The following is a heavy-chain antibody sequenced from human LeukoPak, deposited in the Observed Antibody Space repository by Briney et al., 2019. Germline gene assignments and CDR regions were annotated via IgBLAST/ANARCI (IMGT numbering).Heavy chain of an antibody. CDR1: GGSDAHY. Sequence: SETLSLTCTVSGGSDAHYWTWLRQHPGKGLEWIGYISYDGSTNYNPSLKSRITISVDTSKNQFSLKLRSVTAADTAVYYCATSPSHYDSTPHSWGQGTLVTVSS. J-gene: IGHJ4*02. V-gene: IGHV4-31*03. CDR3: ATSPSHYDSTPHS. D-gene: IGHD3-22*01. CDR2: ISYDGST.